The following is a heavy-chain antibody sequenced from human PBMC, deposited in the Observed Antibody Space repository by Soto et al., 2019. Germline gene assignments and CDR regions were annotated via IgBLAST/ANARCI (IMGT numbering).Heavy chain of an antibody. V-gene: IGHV4-34*01. Sequence: QVQLQQWGAGLLKPSETLSLTCAVYGGSFSGYYWSWIRQPPGKGLEWIGQINHSGSTNYNPSLKSRVTLSVDTSKNQFSLRLSFVTAADTAVYYCARVTSFVVVVPTTREDWFDPWGQGTLVTVSS. CDR3: ARVTSFVVVVPTTREDWFDP. J-gene: IGHJ5*02. CDR2: INHSGST. CDR1: GGSFSGYY. D-gene: IGHD2-15*01.